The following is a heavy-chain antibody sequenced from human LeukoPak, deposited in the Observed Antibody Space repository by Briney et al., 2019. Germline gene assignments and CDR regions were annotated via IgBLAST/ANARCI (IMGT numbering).Heavy chain of an antibody. D-gene: IGHD4/OR15-4a*01. V-gene: IGHV3-74*01. Sequence: PGGSLRLSCAASGFTFSGYWMHWVRQAPGKGLVWVSRVNGDGSATTYADSVKGRFTISRDNAKNTLYLQMNNLRAEDTAVYYCARSATGAYFDSWGQGTLVTVSS. CDR1: GFTFSGYW. CDR3: ARSATGAYFDS. J-gene: IGHJ4*02. CDR2: VNGDGSAT.